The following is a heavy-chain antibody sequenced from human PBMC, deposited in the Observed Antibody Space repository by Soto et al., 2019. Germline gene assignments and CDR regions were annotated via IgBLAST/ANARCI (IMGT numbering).Heavy chain of an antibody. V-gene: IGHV1-46*03. CDR2: INPSGGST. J-gene: IGHJ6*03. Sequence: GASVKLSWEEWGSRWTGTYMHWGRQAPGQGLEWMGIINPSGGSTSYAQKFQGRVTMTRDTSTSTVYMELSSLRSEDTAVYYCARDHYDFWSGYSVYYYYYMDVWG. CDR3: ARDHYDFWSGYSVYYYYYMDV. D-gene: IGHD3-3*01. CDR1: GSRWTGTY.